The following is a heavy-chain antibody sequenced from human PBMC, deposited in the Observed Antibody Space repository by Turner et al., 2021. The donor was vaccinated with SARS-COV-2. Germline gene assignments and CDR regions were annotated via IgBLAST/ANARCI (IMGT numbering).Heavy chain of an antibody. CDR2: ISYDGSKK. V-gene: IGHV3-30*18. CDR3: AKGLGGYCSGGSCYSGIVDY. J-gene: IGHJ4*02. CDR1: GFTFRSYG. Sequence: QVQLVESGGGVVQPGRSLRLSCAASGFTFRSYGMHWVRQAPGKGLEWVAVISYDGSKKYYAESVKGRFTISRDNSKNTLYLQMNSLRAEDTAVYYCAKGLGGYCSGGSCYSGIVDYWGQGTLVTVSS. D-gene: IGHD2-15*01.